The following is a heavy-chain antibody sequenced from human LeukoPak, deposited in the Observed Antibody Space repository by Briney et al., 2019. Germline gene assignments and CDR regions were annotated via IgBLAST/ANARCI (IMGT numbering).Heavy chain of an antibody. CDR2: IYTSGST. CDR1: GGSISSYY. V-gene: IGHV4-4*07. D-gene: IGHD4-17*01. Sequence: SETLSLTCTVSGGSISSYYWSWIRQPAGKGLEWIGRIYTSGSTNYNPPLKSRVTMSVDTSKNQFSLKLSSVTAADTAVYYRARQELNGDYGWFDPWGQGTLVTVSS. CDR3: ARQELNGDYGWFDP. J-gene: IGHJ5*02.